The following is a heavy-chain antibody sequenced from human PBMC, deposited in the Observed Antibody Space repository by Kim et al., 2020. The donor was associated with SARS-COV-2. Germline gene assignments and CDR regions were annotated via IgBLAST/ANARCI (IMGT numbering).Heavy chain of an antibody. CDR1: GFTFSSYS. CDR2: ISSSSSYI. J-gene: IGHJ3*02. V-gene: IGHV3-21*01. Sequence: GGSLRLSCAASGFTFSSYSMNWVRQAPGKGLEWVSSISSSSSYIYYADSVKGRFTISRDNAKNSLYLQMNSLRAEDTAVYYCAADDYVWGSYRHPAFDIWGQGTMVTVSS. D-gene: IGHD3-16*02. CDR3: AADDYVWGSYRHPAFDI.